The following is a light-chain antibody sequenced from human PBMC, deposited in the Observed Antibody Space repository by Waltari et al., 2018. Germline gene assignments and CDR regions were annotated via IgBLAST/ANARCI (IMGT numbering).Light chain of an antibody. CDR3: AARDDSLNGVV. Sequence: QSVLTQPPSASGTPGQRVTISCSGSSSNIGSNTVNWYKQLPGTAPKLLIYSNNPRPSVVPDRFSGSKSGSSASLAISGLQSEDEADYYCAARDDSLNGVVFGGGTKLTVL. V-gene: IGLV1-44*01. CDR2: SNN. J-gene: IGLJ2*01. CDR1: SSNIGSNT.